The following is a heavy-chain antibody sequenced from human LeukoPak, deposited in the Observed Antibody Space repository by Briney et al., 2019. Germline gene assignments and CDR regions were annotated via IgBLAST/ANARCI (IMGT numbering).Heavy chain of an antibody. CDR3: SGDPGDY. D-gene: IGHD7-27*01. V-gene: IGHV3-7*04. Sequence: GGSLRLSCAASGFTFSRYWMSWVRRAPGKGLEWVANINQDESETYYVDSVEGRFTISRDNAKNSLFLQMSSLRAEDAAVYFCSGDPGDYWGQGTLVTVSS. CDR1: GFTFSRYW. CDR2: INQDESET. J-gene: IGHJ4*02.